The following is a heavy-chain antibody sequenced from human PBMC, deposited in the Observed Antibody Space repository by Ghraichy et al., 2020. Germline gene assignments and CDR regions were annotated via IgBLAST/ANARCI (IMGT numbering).Heavy chain of an antibody. V-gene: IGHV3-23*01. CDR3: TKQQLSLREGGFDI. D-gene: IGHD1-1*01. Sequence: GESLNISCAASGLNFRNYAVSWVRQAPGKGLEWVSSISGNGGSTNYAVSVKGRFTISRDNPKSVLYLQMASLRAEDTAVYYCTKQQLSLREGGFDIWGQGTMVTVSS. CDR1: GLNFRNYA. CDR2: ISGNGGST. J-gene: IGHJ3*02.